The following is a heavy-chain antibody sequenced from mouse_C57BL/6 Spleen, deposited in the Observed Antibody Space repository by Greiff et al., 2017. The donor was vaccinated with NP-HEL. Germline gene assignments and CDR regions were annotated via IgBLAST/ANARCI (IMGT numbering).Heavy chain of an antibody. Sequence: QVQLQQSGPELVKPGASVKISCKASGYTFTDYYINWVKQRPGQGLEWIGRIYPGSGNTKYNEKFKGKATLTVDTSSSTAYMQLSSLTSEDSAVYFCLYYGSTSGYWGQGTTLTVSS. CDR3: LYYGSTSGY. CDR2: IYPGSGNT. J-gene: IGHJ2*01. CDR1: GYTFTDYY. D-gene: IGHD1-1*01. V-gene: IGHV1-84*01.